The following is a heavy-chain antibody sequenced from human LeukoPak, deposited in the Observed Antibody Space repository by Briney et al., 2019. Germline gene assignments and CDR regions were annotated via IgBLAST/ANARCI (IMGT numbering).Heavy chain of an antibody. CDR3: ARTTMVRGVMTY. Sequence: QPGGSLRLSCAASGFTFSSYEMNWVPQAPGKGLEWVSYISSSGSTIYYADSVKGRFTISRDNAKNALYLQMNSLRAGDTAVYYCARTTMVRGVMTYWGQGTLVTVSS. D-gene: IGHD3-10*01. CDR2: ISSSGSTI. J-gene: IGHJ4*02. CDR1: GFTFSSYE. V-gene: IGHV3-48*03.